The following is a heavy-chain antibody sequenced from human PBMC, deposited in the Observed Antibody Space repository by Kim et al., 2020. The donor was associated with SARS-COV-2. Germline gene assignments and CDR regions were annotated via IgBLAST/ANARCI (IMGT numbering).Heavy chain of an antibody. Sequence: ASVKVSCKASGYTFTNYDINWVRQATGQGLEWMGWMNPNSGSTGYAQKFQGRVTMTRNTSISTAYMELSSLRSEDTAVYYCARFGPGYSGYDWREFDYWGQGTLVTVSS. V-gene: IGHV1-8*01. CDR1: GYTFTNYD. J-gene: IGHJ4*02. CDR2: MNPNSGST. D-gene: IGHD5-12*01. CDR3: ARFGPGYSGYDWREFDY.